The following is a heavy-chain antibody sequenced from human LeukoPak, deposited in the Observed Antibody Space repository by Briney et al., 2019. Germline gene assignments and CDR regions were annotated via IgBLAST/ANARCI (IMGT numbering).Heavy chain of an antibody. CDR2: FYHSGNT. V-gene: IGHV4-38-2*02. D-gene: IGHD2-2*01. CDR3: ARHASYYSGMDV. CDR1: GYSISSGYY. Sequence: PSETLSLTCTVSGYSISSGYYWGWIRQPPGKGLEWIGSFYHSGNTYYNPSLKSRVTISVDTSKNQFSLKLSSVTAADTAVYYCARHASYYSGMDVWGQGTTVTVSS. J-gene: IGHJ6*02.